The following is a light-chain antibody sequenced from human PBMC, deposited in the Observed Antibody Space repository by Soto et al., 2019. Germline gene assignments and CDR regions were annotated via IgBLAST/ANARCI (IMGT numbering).Light chain of an antibody. J-gene: IGKJ5*01. CDR3: QQSYTSPTT. V-gene: IGKV3-20*01. Sequence: EIVLTQSPGTLSLSPGERGTLSCRASQNLGTLYLAWFQQKSGQAPRLLIYSASRRATGIPDRFTGSGSGTDFTLTINRVEPEDFATYYCQQSYTSPTTFGQGTRLEI. CDR1: QNLGTLY. CDR2: SAS.